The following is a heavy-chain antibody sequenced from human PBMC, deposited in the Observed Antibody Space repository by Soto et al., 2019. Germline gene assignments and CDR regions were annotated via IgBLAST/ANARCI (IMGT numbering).Heavy chain of an antibody. CDR2: ISSSSSYI. Sequence: GGSLRLSCAASGFTFSSYSLNWVRQAPGKGLEWVSSISSSSSYIYYADSVKGRFTISRDNAKNSLYLQMNSLRAEDTAVYYCTRDKGEQWLVNHYYGMDVWGQGTTVTVSS. D-gene: IGHD6-19*01. V-gene: IGHV3-21*01. CDR1: GFTFSSYS. CDR3: TRDKGEQWLVNHYYGMDV. J-gene: IGHJ6*02.